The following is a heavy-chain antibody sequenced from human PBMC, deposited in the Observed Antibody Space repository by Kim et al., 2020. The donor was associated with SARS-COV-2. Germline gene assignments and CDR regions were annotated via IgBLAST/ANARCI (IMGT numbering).Heavy chain of an antibody. D-gene: IGHD4-17*01. CDR3: AREMTTGTTSFDY. CDR2: IYHSGST. V-gene: IGHV4-4*02. Sequence: SETLSLTCAVSGGSISSSNWWSWVRQPPGKGLEWIGEIYHSGSTNYHPSLKSRVTISVDKSKNQFSLKLSSVTAADTAVYYCAREMTTGTTSFDYWGQGTLVTVSS. J-gene: IGHJ4*02. CDR1: GGSISSSNW.